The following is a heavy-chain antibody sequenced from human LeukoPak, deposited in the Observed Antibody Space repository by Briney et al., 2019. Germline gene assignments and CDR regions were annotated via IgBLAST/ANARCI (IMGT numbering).Heavy chain of an antibody. J-gene: IGHJ5*02. Sequence: SETLSLTCTVSGGSISSGGYYWSWIRQHPGKGLEWIGHIYYSGSTYYNPSLKSRVTISVDTSKNQFSLKLSSVTAADTAVYYCARGSPQGTYYYDSSGHHQDNWFDPWGQGTLVTVSS. CDR3: ARGSPQGTYYYDSSGHHQDNWFDP. CDR2: IYYSGST. CDR1: GGSISSGGYY. D-gene: IGHD3-22*01. V-gene: IGHV4-31*03.